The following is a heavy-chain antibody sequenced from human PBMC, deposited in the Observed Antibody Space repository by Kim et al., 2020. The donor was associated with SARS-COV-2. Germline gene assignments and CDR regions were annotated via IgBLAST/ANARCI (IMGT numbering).Heavy chain of an antibody. CDR3: ARGGRRYCSGGSCYSTPDY. J-gene: IGHJ4*02. V-gene: IGHV4-34*01. CDR1: GGSFSGYY. D-gene: IGHD2-15*01. CDR2: INHSGST. Sequence: SETLSLTCAVYGGSFSGYYWSWIRQPPGKGLEWIGEINHSGSTNYNPSLKSRVTISVDTSKNQFSLKLSSVTAADTAVYYCARGGRRYCSGGSCYSTPDYWGQGTLVTVSS.